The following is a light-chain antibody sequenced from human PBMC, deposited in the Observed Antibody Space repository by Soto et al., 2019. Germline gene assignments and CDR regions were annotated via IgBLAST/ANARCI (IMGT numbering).Light chain of an antibody. Sequence: QSVLTQPASVSGSPGQSITISCTATSSDVGGYDSFSWYQQHPGKVPQLLIYEVSHRPSGVSSRFSASRSGNTASLTISGLQSEDEADYYCSTYTTSATVVFGGGTKVTVL. CDR1: SSDVGGYDS. CDR2: EVS. V-gene: IGLV2-14*01. CDR3: STYTTSATVV. J-gene: IGLJ2*01.